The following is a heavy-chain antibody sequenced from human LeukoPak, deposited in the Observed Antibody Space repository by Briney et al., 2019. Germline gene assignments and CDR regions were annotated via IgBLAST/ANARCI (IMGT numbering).Heavy chain of an antibody. Sequence: SETLSLTCAVYGGSFSGYYWSWIRQPPGKGLEWIGEINHSESTNYNPSLKSRVTISVDTSKNQFSLKLSSVTAADTAVYYCARGRAGYCSSTSCSKYYYYYYMDVWGKGTTVTVSS. J-gene: IGHJ6*03. CDR1: GGSFSGYY. D-gene: IGHD2-2*01. V-gene: IGHV4-34*01. CDR3: ARGRAGYCSSTSCSKYYYYYYMDV. CDR2: INHSEST.